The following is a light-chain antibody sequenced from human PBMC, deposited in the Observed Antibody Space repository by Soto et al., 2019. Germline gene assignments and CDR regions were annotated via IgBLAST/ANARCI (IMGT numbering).Light chain of an antibody. Sequence: DIQLTQSPSSLSASIGDRVTIICRASQSISGYLNWYQQKPGKAPKPLIYAASSLQSGVPSRFSGSESGTDFTLTITSLQPEDFATYYCQQGYSNLITVGQRTRLEIK. V-gene: IGKV1-39*01. CDR1: QSISGY. J-gene: IGKJ5*01. CDR2: AAS. CDR3: QQGYSNLIT.